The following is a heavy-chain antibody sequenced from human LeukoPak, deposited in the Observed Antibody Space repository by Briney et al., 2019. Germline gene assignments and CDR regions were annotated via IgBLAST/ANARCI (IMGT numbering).Heavy chain of an antibody. CDR2: ISAYNGNT. V-gene: IGHV1-18*01. CDR3: ARVVLYCSSTSCYENWFDP. Sequence: ASVKVSCKASGYTFTSYGISWVRQAPGQGLEWMGWISAYNGNTNYAQKLQGRVTMTTDTSTSTAYMELRSLRSDDTAVYYCARVVLYCSSTSCYENWFDPWGQGTLVTVSS. CDR1: GYTFTSYG. D-gene: IGHD2-2*01. J-gene: IGHJ5*02.